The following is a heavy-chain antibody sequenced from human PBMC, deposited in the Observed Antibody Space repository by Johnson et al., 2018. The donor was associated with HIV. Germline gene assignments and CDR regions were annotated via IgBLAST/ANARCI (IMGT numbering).Heavy chain of an antibody. V-gene: IGHV3-30-3*01. J-gene: IGHJ3*02. CDR2: ILYDGSNK. Sequence: QVQLVESGGGVAQPGRSLRLSCAASGFTFSFYAMHWVRQAPGKGLEWVALILYDGSNKYYADSVKGRFTISRDNSKNTLDLQMTSLRAEDTAVYYCARGFHSGSYYRGRAFDIWGQGTMVTVSS. CDR3: ARGFHSGSYYRGRAFDI. D-gene: IGHD1-26*01. CDR1: GFTFSFYA.